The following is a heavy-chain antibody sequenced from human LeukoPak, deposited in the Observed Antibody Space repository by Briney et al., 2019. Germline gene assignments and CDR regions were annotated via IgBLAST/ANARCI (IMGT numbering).Heavy chain of an antibody. D-gene: IGHD6-13*01. Sequence: SETLSLTCTVSGGSISSSSYYWGWIRQPPGKGLEWIGSIYYSGSTYYNPSLKSRVTISVDTSKNQFSLKLSSVTAADTAVYYCARMLIAAAKSPDYWGQGTLVTVSS. CDR1: GGSISSSSYY. CDR3: ARMLIAAAKSPDY. CDR2: IYYSGST. V-gene: IGHV4-39*01. J-gene: IGHJ4*02.